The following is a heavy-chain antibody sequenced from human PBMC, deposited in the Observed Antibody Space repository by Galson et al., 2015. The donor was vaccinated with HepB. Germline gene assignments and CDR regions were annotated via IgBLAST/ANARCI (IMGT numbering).Heavy chain of an antibody. D-gene: IGHD5-18*01. Sequence: SLRLSCAASGFTFSSYGMHWVRQAPGKGLEWVAVISYDGSNKYYADSVKGRFTISRDNSKNTLYLQMNSLRAEDTAVYYCAKDPEGYSYAYYFHYWGQGTLVTVSS. CDR2: ISYDGSNK. CDR3: AKDPEGYSYAYYFHY. V-gene: IGHV3-30*18. CDR1: GFTFSSYG. J-gene: IGHJ4*02.